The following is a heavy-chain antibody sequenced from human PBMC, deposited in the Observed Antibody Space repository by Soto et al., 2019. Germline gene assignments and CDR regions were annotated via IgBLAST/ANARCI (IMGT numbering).Heavy chain of an antibody. J-gene: IGHJ4*02. V-gene: IGHV4-59*01. CDR3: ARDPPISGGWDFDY. CDR2: IYYSGST. D-gene: IGHD6-19*01. CDR1: AGSISSYY. Sequence: SETLSLTCTVSAGSISSYYWSWIRQPPGKGLEWIGYIYYSGSTNYNPSLKSRVTISVDNSKNTLFLQMNSLRAEDTAVYYCARDPPISGGWDFDYWGQGTLVTVSS.